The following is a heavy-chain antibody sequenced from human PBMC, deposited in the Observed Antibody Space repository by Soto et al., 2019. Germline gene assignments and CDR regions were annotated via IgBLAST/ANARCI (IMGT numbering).Heavy chain of an antibody. Sequence: SVKVSCKASGGTFSSYAISWVRPAPGQGLEWMGGIIPIFGTANYAQKFQGRVTITADESTSTAYMELSSLRSEDTAVYYCARADCSSTSCQPGDYYYYGMDVWGQGTTVTVSS. CDR3: ARADCSSTSCQPGDYYYYGMDV. J-gene: IGHJ6*02. D-gene: IGHD2-2*01. CDR1: GGTFSSYA. V-gene: IGHV1-69*13. CDR2: IIPIFGTA.